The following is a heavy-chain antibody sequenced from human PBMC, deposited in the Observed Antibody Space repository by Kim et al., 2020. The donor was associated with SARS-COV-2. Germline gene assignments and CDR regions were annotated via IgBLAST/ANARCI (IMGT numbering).Heavy chain of an antibody. CDR1: GFTFSNFA. CDR3: ASRGGGNYPSPHY. Sequence: GGSLRLPCAASGFTFSNFAMNWVRQAPGKGLEWVAAIGGSGGSTYYADSVKGRFAISRDNSKNTLYLQMNSLRAEDTAVYYCASRGGGNYPSPHYWGQGNLVTVSS. J-gene: IGHJ4*02. D-gene: IGHD1-26*01. V-gene: IGHV3-23*01. CDR2: IGGSGGST.